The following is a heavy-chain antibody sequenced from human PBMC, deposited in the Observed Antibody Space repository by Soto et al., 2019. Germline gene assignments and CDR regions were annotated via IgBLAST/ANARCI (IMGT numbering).Heavy chain of an antibody. V-gene: IGHV3-66*01. D-gene: IGHD4-17*01. Sequence: GGSLRLSCAASGFTVSSNYMSWVRQAPGQGLECDSVIYSVGSTYYAESVKGRFTIARHDSKNTLYLKMNSQRAEDTAVYYCARGTVPYGMDVWGQGTTVTVSS. CDR3: ARGTVPYGMDV. CDR1: GFTVSSNY. CDR2: IYSVGST. J-gene: IGHJ6*02.